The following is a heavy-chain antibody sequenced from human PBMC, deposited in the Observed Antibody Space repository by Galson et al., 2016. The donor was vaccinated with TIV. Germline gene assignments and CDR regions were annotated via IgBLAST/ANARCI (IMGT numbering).Heavy chain of an antibody. D-gene: IGHD3-22*01. V-gene: IGHV1-69*04. Sequence: SVKVSCKASGGIFIDYGISWVRQAPGQGLEWMGRIIPLFGIVSYAQRFQGRVAIIADKSTGTTYMELSSLRSEDTAVYYCVRSGTYYYDSSGDNWGQGTLVTVSS. J-gene: IGHJ4*02. CDR3: VRSGTYYYDSSGDN. CDR2: IIPLFGIV. CDR1: GGIFIDYG.